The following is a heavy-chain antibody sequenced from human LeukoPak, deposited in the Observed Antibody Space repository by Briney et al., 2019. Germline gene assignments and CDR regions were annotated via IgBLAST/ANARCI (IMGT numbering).Heavy chain of an antibody. CDR2: IYYSGST. Sequence: KASETLSLTCTVSSGSITRHYWNWIRQPPGKGLEWIGCIYYSGSTYYNPSLKSRVTISVDMSKSQFSLRLTSVTATDTAVYYCARKNDFDIWGQGTLVTVSS. CDR1: SGSITRHY. D-gene: IGHD2/OR15-2a*01. V-gene: IGHV4-59*11. J-gene: IGHJ3*02. CDR3: ARKNDFDI.